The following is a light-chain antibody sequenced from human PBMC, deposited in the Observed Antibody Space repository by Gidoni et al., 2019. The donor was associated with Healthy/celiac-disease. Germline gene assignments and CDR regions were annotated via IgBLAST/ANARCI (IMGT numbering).Light chain of an antibody. Sequence: DIVMTQSQDSLAVSLGERATINCTSSQSVLYSSNNKNYLAWYQQNPGQPPKLLIYWASTRESGVPDRFSGSGSGTDFTLTISSLQAEDVAVYYWQKYYSTRTFGQGTKVEIK. CDR2: WAS. CDR3: QKYYSTRT. V-gene: IGKV4-1*01. CDR1: QSVLYSSNNKNY. J-gene: IGKJ1*01.